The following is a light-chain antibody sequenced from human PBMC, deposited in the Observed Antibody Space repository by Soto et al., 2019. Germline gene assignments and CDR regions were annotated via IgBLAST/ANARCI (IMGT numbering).Light chain of an antibody. Sequence: QAVVTQEPSLTVSPGGTVTLTCASSTGAVTSGYYPNWFQQKPGQAPRALIYSTNKKHSWTPARFSASLLGGKAALTLSGVKPEDEAEYYCLLYYGGAWVFGGGTKLTVL. CDR2: STN. CDR3: LLYYGGAWV. V-gene: IGLV7-43*01. J-gene: IGLJ3*02. CDR1: TGAVTSGYY.